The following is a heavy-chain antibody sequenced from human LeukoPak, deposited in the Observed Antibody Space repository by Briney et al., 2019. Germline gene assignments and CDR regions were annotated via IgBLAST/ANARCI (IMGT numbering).Heavy chain of an antibody. V-gene: IGHV3-30*02. CDR3: AKKASYDFWSGYYSVY. D-gene: IGHD3-3*01. CDR2: IRYDGSNK. CDR1: GFTFSSYG. Sequence: PGGSLRLSCAASGFTFSSYGMHWVRQAPGKGLEWVAFIRYDGSNKYYADSVKGRFTISRDNSKNTLYLQMNSLRAEDTAVYYCAKKASYDFWSGYYSVYWGQGTLVTVSS. J-gene: IGHJ4*02.